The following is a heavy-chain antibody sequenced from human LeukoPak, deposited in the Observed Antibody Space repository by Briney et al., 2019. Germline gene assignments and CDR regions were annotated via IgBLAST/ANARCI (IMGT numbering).Heavy chain of an antibody. CDR1: GFTFSTYS. CDR2: ISSSSSYI. V-gene: IGHV3-21*01. D-gene: IGHD3-3*01. Sequence: GGSLRLSCAASGFTFSTYSMNWVRQAPGKGLEWVSSISSSSSYIYDADSVKGRFTISRDNAKNSLYLQMNSLRAEDTAVYYCARDYQDDFWSGYYWRQYFDLWGRGTLVTVSS. CDR3: ARDYQDDFWSGYYWRQYFDL. J-gene: IGHJ2*01.